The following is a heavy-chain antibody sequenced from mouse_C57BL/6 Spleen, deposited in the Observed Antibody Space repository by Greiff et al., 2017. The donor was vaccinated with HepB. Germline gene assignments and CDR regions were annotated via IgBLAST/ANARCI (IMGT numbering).Heavy chain of an antibody. CDR2: IFPGSGST. CDR1: GYTFTDYC. J-gene: IGHJ4*01. V-gene: IGHV1-75*01. Sequence: VKLMESGPELVKPGASVKISCKASGYTFTDYCINWVKQRPGQGLEWIGWIFPGSGSTYYNEKFKGKATLTVDKSSSTAYMLLSSLTSEDSAVYFCARRYYSNSYAMDYWGQGTSVTVSS. D-gene: IGHD2-5*01. CDR3: ARRYYSNSYAMDY.